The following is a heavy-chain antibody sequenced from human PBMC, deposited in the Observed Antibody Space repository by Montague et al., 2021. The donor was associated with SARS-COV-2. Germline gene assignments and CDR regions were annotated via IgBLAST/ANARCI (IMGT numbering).Heavy chain of an antibody. CDR3: ARGDYGAFFYYYGMDV. D-gene: IGHD4/OR15-4a*01. Sequence: SVKVSCKASGYRFTSFGLAWVRQAPGQGPEWMGWINPNNGVTTYAQRFQGRVTMARDTSNSTTYMELSRLRSDDTAVYYCARGDYGAFFYYYGMDVWGQGTTVSVSS. V-gene: IGHV1-2*02. J-gene: IGHJ6*02. CDR1: GYRFTSFG. CDR2: INPNNGVT.